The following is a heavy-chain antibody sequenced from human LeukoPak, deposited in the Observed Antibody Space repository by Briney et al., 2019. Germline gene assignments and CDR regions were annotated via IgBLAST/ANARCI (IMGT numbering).Heavy chain of an antibody. J-gene: IGHJ4*02. Sequence: GASVKASCKASGYTFTSYDINWVRQATGQGLEWMGWMNPNSGNTGYAQKFQGRVTMTRNTSISTAYMELSSLRSEDTAVYYCARGLKEELCFDYWGQGTLVTVSS. CDR2: MNPNSGNT. D-gene: IGHD5-18*01. V-gene: IGHV1-8*01. CDR3: ARGLKEELCFDY. CDR1: GYTFTSYD.